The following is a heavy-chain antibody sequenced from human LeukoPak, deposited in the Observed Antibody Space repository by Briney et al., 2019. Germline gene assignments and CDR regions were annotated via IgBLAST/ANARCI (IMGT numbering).Heavy chain of an antibody. J-gene: IGHJ4*02. CDR2: INPNSSGT. D-gene: IGHD3-9*01. CDR1: GYTFTGYY. CDR3: ARDRVLRYFDGTQIDY. V-gene: IGHV1-2*02. Sequence: ASVKVSCKASGYTFTGYYMHWVRHAPGQGLEWMGWINPNSSGTNYAQKFQGRVTMTRDTSISTAYMELSRLRSDDTAVYYCARDRVLRYFDGTQIDYWGQGTLVTVSS.